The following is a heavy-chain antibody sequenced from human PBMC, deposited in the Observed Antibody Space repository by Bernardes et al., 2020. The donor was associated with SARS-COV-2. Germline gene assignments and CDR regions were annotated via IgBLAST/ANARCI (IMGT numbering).Heavy chain of an antibody. V-gene: IGHV3-23*01. D-gene: IGHD3-22*01. Sequence: GGSLRLSCAASGFTFSSYAMSWVRQAPGKGLEWVSAISGSGGSTYYADSVKGRFTISRDNSKNTLYLQMNSLRAEDTAVYYCAKDRRVHYYDSSGCFDYWGQGTLVTVSS. CDR3: AKDRRVHYYDSSGCFDY. CDR1: GFTFSSYA. J-gene: IGHJ4*02. CDR2: ISGSGGST.